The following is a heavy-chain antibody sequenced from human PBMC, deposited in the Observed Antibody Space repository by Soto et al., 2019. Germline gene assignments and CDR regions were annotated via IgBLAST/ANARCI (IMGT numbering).Heavy chain of an antibody. CDR3: ARKVAGSV. J-gene: IGHJ4*02. CDR1: GFTVITFP. CDR2: ISSSGDGS. V-gene: IGHV3-23*01. Sequence: EMQLLESGGGLVQPGGSLRLSCAASGFTVITFPMTWVRQAPGKGLEWVSSISSSGDGSSYADSVKGRFTISRDSSKNMLFLQLSSLRAEDTAVYYCARKVAGSVWGQGTLVTVSS. D-gene: IGHD6-19*01.